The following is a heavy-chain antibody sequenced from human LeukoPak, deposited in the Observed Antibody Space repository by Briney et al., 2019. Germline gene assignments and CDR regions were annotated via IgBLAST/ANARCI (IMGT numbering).Heavy chain of an antibody. Sequence: PGGSLRLSCAASGFTLSSYWMSWVRQAPGKGLEWVANINQDGGEEYYVDSVKGRFTISRDNGKNSLYLQMNSLRAEDTAVYYCARDLTWTPDSWGQGTLVTVSS. V-gene: IGHV3-7*01. D-gene: IGHD3/OR15-3a*01. CDR3: ARDLTWTPDS. CDR1: GFTLSSYW. CDR2: INQDGGEE. J-gene: IGHJ4*02.